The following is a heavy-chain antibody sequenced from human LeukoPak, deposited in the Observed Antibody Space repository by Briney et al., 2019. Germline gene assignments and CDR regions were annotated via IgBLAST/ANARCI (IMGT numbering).Heavy chain of an antibody. CDR1: VYTFTGYY. J-gene: IGHJ3*02. CDR3: ASNRGPLSVGAKRDDAFDI. D-gene: IGHD1-26*01. CDR2: INPNSGGT. V-gene: IGHV1-2*02. Sequence: ASVKVSCKASVYTFTGYYMHWVRQAPGPGLEWTGWINPNSGGTNYAQKFQGRVTMTRDTSISTAYMELSRLSSDDTAVYYCASNRGPLSVGAKRDDAFDIWGQGAMVTVSS.